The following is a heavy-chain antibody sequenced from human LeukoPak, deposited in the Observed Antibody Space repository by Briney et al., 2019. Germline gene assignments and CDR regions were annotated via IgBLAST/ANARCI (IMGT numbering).Heavy chain of an antibody. J-gene: IGHJ4*02. Sequence: ASVKVSCKASGYTFTIYYIHWVRQAPGQGLEWMGIINPSGGSTSYAQKFQGRVTMTRDMSTSTVYMELSSLRSEDTAVYYCARDRNILTGYPYYFDYWGQGTLVTVSS. D-gene: IGHD3-9*01. CDR2: INPSGGST. V-gene: IGHV1-46*01. CDR1: GYTFTIYY. CDR3: ARDRNILTGYPYYFDY.